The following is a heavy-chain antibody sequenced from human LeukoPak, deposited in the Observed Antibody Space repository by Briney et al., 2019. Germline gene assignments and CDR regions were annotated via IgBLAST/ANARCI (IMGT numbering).Heavy chain of an antibody. D-gene: IGHD2-15*01. V-gene: IGHV4-31*03. Sequence: SETLSLTCTVSGGSISSGGYYWSWIRQHPGKGLEWIGYIYYSGGTYYNPSLKSRVTISVDTSKNQFSLKLSSVTAADTAVYYCAREIGCSGGSCYSRFDYWGQGTLVTVSS. CDR3: AREIGCSGGSCYSRFDY. CDR2: IYYSGGT. CDR1: GGSISSGGYY. J-gene: IGHJ4*02.